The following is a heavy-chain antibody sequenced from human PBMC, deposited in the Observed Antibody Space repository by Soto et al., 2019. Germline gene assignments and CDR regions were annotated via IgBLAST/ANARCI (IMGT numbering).Heavy chain of an antibody. CDR1: GYTPTNYD. CDR3: ARALYRSGTYYAFDN. J-gene: IGHJ4*02. Sequence: QVPLVQSGAEVKKPGASVTVSCKTSGYTPTNYDIGWVRQAPGQGLEWMGWISAYNGNRNSAQKPQXXXTXXTDTSTKTAYMELRSLRSDDTAVYYCARALYRSGTYYAFDNWGQGTLVTVSS. D-gene: IGHD1-26*01. CDR2: ISAYNGNR. V-gene: IGHV1-18*01.